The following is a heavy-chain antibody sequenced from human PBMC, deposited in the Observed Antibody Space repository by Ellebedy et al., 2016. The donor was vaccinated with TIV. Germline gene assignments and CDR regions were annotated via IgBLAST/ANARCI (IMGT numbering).Heavy chain of an antibody. CDR3: ARNKSPTMIALDF. J-gene: IGHJ4*02. V-gene: IGHV3-33*01. CDR1: GFTFRSYG. D-gene: IGHD3-22*01. Sequence: PGGSLRLSCVASGFTFRSYGMHWVRQAPDKGLEWVAVIWYDGDNKYYVDSVKGRFTISRDNSKNTLYLQMSSLRADDTAIYYSARNKSPTMIALDFWGQGTLVTVSS. CDR2: IWYDGDNK.